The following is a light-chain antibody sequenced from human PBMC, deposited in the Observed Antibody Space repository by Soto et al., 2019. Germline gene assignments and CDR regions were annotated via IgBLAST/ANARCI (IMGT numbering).Light chain of an antibody. CDR3: SSFAGSPTLVV. CDR2: DVH. V-gene: IGLV2-11*01. Sequence: QSALTQPRSVSGSPGQSVTLSCTGSSTDIGAYNFVSWYQQHPGEAPKLLIFDVHDRPSGVPDRFSGSKSGNTASLTISGLQVEDEADYYCSSFAGSPTLVVFGGGTKLTVL. CDR1: STDIGAYNF. J-gene: IGLJ2*01.